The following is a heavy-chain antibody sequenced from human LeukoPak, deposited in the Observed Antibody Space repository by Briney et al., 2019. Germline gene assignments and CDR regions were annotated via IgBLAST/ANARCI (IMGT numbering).Heavy chain of an antibody. Sequence: GESLKISCKGSGYSFPIYWIAWVRQMPGKGLEWMGIIYPGDSDTRYSPSFQGQVTISADKSISTAYLQWSSLKASDTAMYYCARLIADPYYYMDVWGKGTTVTVSS. CDR2: IYPGDSDT. V-gene: IGHV5-51*01. CDR1: GYSFPIYW. D-gene: IGHD6-13*01. J-gene: IGHJ6*03. CDR3: ARLIADPYYYMDV.